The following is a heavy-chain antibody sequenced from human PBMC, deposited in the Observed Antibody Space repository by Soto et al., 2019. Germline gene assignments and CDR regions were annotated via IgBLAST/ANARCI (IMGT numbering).Heavy chain of an antibody. CDR1: GFTFDDYA. Sequence: GGSLRLSCAASGFTFDDYATHWVRQAPGKGLEWVSGISWNSGSIGYADSVKGRFTISRDNAKNSLYLQMNSLRAEDTALYYCAKDLYSSSWYAFDIWGQGTMVTVSS. CDR2: ISWNSGSI. CDR3: AKDLYSSSWYAFDI. J-gene: IGHJ3*02. D-gene: IGHD6-13*01. V-gene: IGHV3-9*01.